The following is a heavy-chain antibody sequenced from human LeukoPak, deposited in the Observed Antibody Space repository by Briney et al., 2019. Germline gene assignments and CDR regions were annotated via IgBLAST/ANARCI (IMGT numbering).Heavy chain of an antibody. CDR2: IYYSGST. Sequence: SETLSLTCTVSGGSISSYYWSWIRQPPGKGLEWIGYIYYSGSTNYNPSLKSRVTISVDTSKNQFSLKLSSVTAADTAVYYCARGSIAAHPVDYWGQGTLVTVSS. D-gene: IGHD6-6*01. J-gene: IGHJ4*02. CDR1: GGSISSYY. V-gene: IGHV4-59*08. CDR3: ARGSIAAHPVDY.